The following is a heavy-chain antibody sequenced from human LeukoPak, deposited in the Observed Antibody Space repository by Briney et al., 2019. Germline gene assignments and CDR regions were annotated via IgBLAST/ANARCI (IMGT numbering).Heavy chain of an antibody. CDR3: ARHYYDRSDSYSFDY. CDR2: IFSSGST. D-gene: IGHD3-22*01. V-gene: IGHV4-59*08. Sequence: SESLSLTCTVSGGSISGYYWSWIRQPPGKGLEWIGYIFSSGSTNYNPSLKSRVTISEDTSVNQFSLKLSSVTAADTAVYYCARHYYDRSDSYSFDYWGQGTLVTVSS. J-gene: IGHJ4*02. CDR1: GGSISGYY.